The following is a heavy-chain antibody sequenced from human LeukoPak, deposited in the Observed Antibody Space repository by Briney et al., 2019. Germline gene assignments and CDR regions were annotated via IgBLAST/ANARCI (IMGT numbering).Heavy chain of an antibody. CDR2: IYYSGST. D-gene: IGHD2/OR15-2a*01. CDR1: DGSISSYY. V-gene: IGHV4-59*01. Sequence: PSETLSLTCTVSDGSISSYYWSWIRQPPGKGLEWIGYIYYSGSTNYNPSLKSRVTISVDTSKNQFSLKLSSVTAADTAVYYCVFRCRDDAFDIWGQGTMVTVSS. CDR3: VFRCRDDAFDI. J-gene: IGHJ3*02.